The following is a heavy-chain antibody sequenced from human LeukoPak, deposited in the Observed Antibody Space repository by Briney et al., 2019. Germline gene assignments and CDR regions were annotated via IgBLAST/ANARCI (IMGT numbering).Heavy chain of an antibody. Sequence: SETLSLTCTVSGGSISSGGYYWSWIRQHPGKGLEWIGYIYYSGSTYYNPSLKSRVTISVDTSKNQFSLKLSSVTAADTAVYYCASLDSSGYSSYFDSWGQGTLVTVSP. CDR2: IYYSGST. CDR1: GGSISSGGYY. CDR3: ASLDSSGYSSYFDS. J-gene: IGHJ4*02. D-gene: IGHD3-22*01. V-gene: IGHV4-31*03.